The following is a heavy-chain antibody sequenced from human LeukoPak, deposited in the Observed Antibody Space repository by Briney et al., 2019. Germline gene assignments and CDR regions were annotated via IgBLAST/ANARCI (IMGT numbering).Heavy chain of an antibody. CDR3: AKDYGGNSDAFDI. V-gene: IGHV3-23*01. CDR2: ISGSGGST. Sequence: GGSLRLSCAASGFTFSSYAMSWVRQAPGKGLEWVSAISGSGGSTYYADSVKGRFTISRDNSRNTLYLQMNSLRAEDTALYSCAKDYGGNSDAFDIWGQGTVVTVSS. CDR1: GFTFSSYA. J-gene: IGHJ3*02. D-gene: IGHD4-23*01.